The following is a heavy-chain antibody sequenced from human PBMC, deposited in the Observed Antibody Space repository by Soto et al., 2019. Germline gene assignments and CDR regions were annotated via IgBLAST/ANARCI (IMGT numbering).Heavy chain of an antibody. J-gene: IGHJ4*02. V-gene: IGHV3-23*01. D-gene: IGHD1-26*01. CDR2: VSGSGDST. CDR1: GFTFASYP. CDR3: AKGRIVGATSFDY. Sequence: PGGSLRLSCVASGFTFASYPMSWVRQAPGKGLEWVSAVSGSGDSTYYADSVKGRFTISRDSSKNTLYLQMNSLRVEDTAVYHCAKGRIVGATSFDYWGQGALVTVSS.